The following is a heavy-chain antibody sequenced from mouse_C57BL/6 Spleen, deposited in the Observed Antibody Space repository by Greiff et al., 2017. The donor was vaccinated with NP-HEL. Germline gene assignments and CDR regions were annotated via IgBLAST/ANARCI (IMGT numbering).Heavy chain of an antibody. CDR2: IYPGDGDT. D-gene: IGHD1-1*01. J-gene: IGHJ1*03. V-gene: IGHV1-82*01. Sequence: QVQLKESGPELVKPGASVKISCKASGYAFSSSWMNWVKQRPGKGLEWIGRIYPGDGDTNYNGKFKGKATLTADKSSSTAYMQLSSLTSEDSAVYFCAIGLRYWYFDVWGTGTTVTVSS. CDR1: GYAFSSSW. CDR3: AIGLRYWYFDV.